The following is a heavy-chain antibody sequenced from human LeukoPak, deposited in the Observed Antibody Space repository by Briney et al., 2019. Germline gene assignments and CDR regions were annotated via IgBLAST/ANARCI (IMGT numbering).Heavy chain of an antibody. Sequence: KSSETLSLTCIVSGDSISESGWSWGWIRQPPGKGLEWIGTMPYDENVADRGIPSYNPSLKRRVSISADTSKNQLSLKVNSVAAADTASYYCARLTLTGVEGRGWFDAWGQGILVIVSS. CDR1: GDSISESGWS. J-gene: IGHJ5*02. V-gene: IGHV4-39*01. D-gene: IGHD3-3*01. CDR3: ARLTLTGVEGRGWFDA. CDR2: MPYDENVADRGIP.